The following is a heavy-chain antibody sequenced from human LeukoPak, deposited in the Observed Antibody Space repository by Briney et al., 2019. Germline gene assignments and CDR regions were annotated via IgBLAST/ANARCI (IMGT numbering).Heavy chain of an antibody. CDR2: ISYDGSNK. Sequence: GGSLRLSCAASGFTFSSYAMHWVRQAPGKGLEWVAVISYDGSNKYYADSVKGRFTIPRDNSKNTLYLQMNSLRAEDTAVYYCARVRRLRDDAFDIWGQGTMVTVSS. V-gene: IGHV3-30*04. CDR3: ARVRRLRDDAFDI. J-gene: IGHJ3*02. D-gene: IGHD5-18*01. CDR1: GFTFSSYA.